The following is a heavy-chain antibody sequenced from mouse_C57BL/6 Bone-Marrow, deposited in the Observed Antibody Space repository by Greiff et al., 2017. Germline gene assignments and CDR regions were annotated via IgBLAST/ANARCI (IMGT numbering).Heavy chain of an antibody. J-gene: IGHJ4*01. V-gene: IGHV5-15*01. CDR1: GFTFSDYG. CDR3: ARRSYYGSSYDAMDY. D-gene: IGHD1-1*01. CDR2: FSNLAYSI. Sequence: EVRLVESGGGLARPGGSLKLSCAASGFTFSDYGMAWVRPAPRKGPEGVAFFSNLAYSIYYADTVRGRFTISRENAKNTLYLEVSSRRSEDTAMYYCARRSYYGSSYDAMDYWGQGTSVTVSS.